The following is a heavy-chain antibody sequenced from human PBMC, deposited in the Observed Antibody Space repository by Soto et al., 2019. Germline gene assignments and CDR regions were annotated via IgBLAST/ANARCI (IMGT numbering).Heavy chain of an antibody. CDR1: GFTFSDSW. Sequence: EVVLVESGGGSVQPGGSLRLSCGASGFTFSDSWMSWVRQAPGRGPEWVANIKRDGSEKYYLASVKGRFTISRDNAKNLLFLQMISLRVEDTAIYYCARELIVGPAAYLQHWGQGTLVTVSS. CDR3: ARELIVGPAAYLQH. D-gene: IGHD2-21*01. CDR2: IKRDGSEK. V-gene: IGHV3-7*01. J-gene: IGHJ1*01.